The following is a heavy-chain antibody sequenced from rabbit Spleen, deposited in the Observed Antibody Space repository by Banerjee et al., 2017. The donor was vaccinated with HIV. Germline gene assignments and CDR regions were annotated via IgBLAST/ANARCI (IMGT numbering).Heavy chain of an antibody. V-gene: IGHV1S45*01. CDR3: ARESFYNADGDDKGFNL. CDR1: GFDFSSYG. Sequence: QQQLVESGGGLVQPGGSLKLSCKASGFDFSSYGVSWVRQAPGKGLEWIGYIDPIFDSTYYASWAKGRFTISKTSSTTVTLQMTSLTAADTATYFCARESFYNADGDDKGFNLWGQGTLVTVS. CDR2: IDPIFDST. D-gene: IGHD2-1*01. J-gene: IGHJ4*01.